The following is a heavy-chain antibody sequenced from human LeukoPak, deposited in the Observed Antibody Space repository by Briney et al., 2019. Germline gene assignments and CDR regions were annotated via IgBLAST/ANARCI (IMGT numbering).Heavy chain of an antibody. D-gene: IGHD1-1*01. CDR2: FSASGNT. CDR1: GASINTFS. CDR3: AKWTGSGFDV. Sequence: SETLSLTCSVSGASINTFSCNWFRQPPGKGLEWIGYFSASGNTKYSSSLKSRVIISRDTSKNQVSLRLTSVAAADTAVYYCAKWTGSGFDVWGQGTMVTVSS. J-gene: IGHJ3*01. V-gene: IGHV4-59*03.